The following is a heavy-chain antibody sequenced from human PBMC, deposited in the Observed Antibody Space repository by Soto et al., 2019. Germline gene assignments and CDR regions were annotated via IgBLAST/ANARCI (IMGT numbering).Heavy chain of an antibody. D-gene: IGHD2-2*01. CDR2: VFYRGNT. J-gene: IGHJ4*02. CDR1: GASIKSCEAY. Sequence: VQLQESGPGRLRPSQTLALTCTVSGASIKSCEAYWSWIRQPPVKGLEWMWHVFYRGNTEYNPSLESRIAISLDTSRTEVSLSLTSVTAADTAVYYCARANAYCGRTDCYPFDYWGQGALVTVSS. V-gene: IGHV4-30-4*01. CDR3: ARANAYCGRTDCYPFDY.